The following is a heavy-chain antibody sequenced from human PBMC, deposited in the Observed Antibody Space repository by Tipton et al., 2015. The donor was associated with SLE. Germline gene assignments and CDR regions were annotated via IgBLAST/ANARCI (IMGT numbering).Heavy chain of an antibody. D-gene: IGHD6-19*01. J-gene: IGHJ4*02. CDR1: GFTFRSYN. CDR2: ISSSGSFI. Sequence: GSLRLSCAASGFTFRSYNMTWARQAPGKGLDWVSSISSSGSFIYYAESVKGRFTISRDQAKNSLYLQMNSLRVEDTAVYYCARGLEGMAVTGIGHWGQGILVTVSS. V-gene: IGHV3-21*01. CDR3: ARGLEGMAVTGIGH.